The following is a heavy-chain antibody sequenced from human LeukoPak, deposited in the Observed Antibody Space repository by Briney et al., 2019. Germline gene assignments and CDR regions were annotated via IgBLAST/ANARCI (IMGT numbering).Heavy chain of an antibody. CDR3: ARGILGYCSGGSCYV. J-gene: IGHJ4*02. D-gene: IGHD2-15*01. Sequence: LAGGSLRLSCAASGFTFSSYAMHWVRQAPGKGLEWVAVISYDGSNKYYADSVKGRFTISRDNSKNTLYLQMNSLRAEDTAVYYCARGILGYCSGGSCYVWGQGTLVTVSS. CDR1: GFTFSSYA. CDR2: ISYDGSNK. V-gene: IGHV3-30*14.